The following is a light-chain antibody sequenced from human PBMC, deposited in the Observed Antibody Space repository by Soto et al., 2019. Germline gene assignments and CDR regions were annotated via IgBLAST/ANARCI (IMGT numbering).Light chain of an antibody. V-gene: IGKV3-15*01. Sequence: VMTQSPATLSVSPGERATLSCRASQGVDTNLAWYQHKPGQAPRLLIYSASTRATGVPDRFTASGSGADFTLTIDGLQAEDSAAYYCQQYNNWSPWTFGQGTKVEI. CDR3: QQYNNWSPWT. CDR1: QGVDTN. J-gene: IGKJ1*01. CDR2: SAS.